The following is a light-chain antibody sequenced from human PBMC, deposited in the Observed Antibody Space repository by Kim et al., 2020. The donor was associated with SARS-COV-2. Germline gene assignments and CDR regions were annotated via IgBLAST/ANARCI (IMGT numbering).Light chain of an antibody. CDR1: QSVSSN. Sequence: EIVMTQSPATLSVSPGERATLSCRASQSVSSNLAWNQQKPGQAPRLLIYGASTRATGIPGRFSGSGSGTEFTLTISSLQSEDFAVYYCQQYSHWPLTFGGGTKVDIK. V-gene: IGKV3-15*01. CDR3: QQYSHWPLT. J-gene: IGKJ4*01. CDR2: GAS.